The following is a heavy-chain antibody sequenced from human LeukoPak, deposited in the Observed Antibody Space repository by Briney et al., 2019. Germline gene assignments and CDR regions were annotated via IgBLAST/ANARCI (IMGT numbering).Heavy chain of an antibody. CDR3: PRDRGSGYYYVRYYFDY. CDR1: GFTFSSYS. CDR2: ISSSSSYI. D-gene: IGHD3-22*01. Sequence: GGSLRLSCAASGFTFSSYSMTWVRQAPGKGLEWVSSISSSSSYIYYADSVKGRFTISRDNAKNSLYLQMNSLRAEDTAVYYCPRDRGSGYYYVRYYFDYWGPGTLVTVSS. J-gene: IGHJ4*02. V-gene: IGHV3-21*01.